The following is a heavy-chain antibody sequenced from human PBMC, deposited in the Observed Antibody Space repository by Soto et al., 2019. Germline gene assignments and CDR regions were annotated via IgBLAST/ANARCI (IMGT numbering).Heavy chain of an antibody. V-gene: IGHV3-30*18. CDR1: GFTFSSYG. CDR2: ISYDGNVA. Sequence: QVQLVESGGGVVQPGRSLRLSCAASGFTFSSYGMHWVRQAPGKGLEWVTVISYDGNVAYYADSVKGRFTISRDNSKNTLYLQMNSLRTEDTAMYYCAKEGPITTWYVDYWGQGTLVTVSS. CDR3: AKEGPITTWYVDY. J-gene: IGHJ4*02.